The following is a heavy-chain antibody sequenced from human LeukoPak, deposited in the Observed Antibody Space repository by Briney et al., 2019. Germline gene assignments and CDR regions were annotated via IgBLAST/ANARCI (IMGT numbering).Heavy chain of an antibody. V-gene: IGHV3-7*01. J-gene: IGHJ6*02. CDR2: INQEGSEK. D-gene: IGHD2-2*01. Sequence: GGSLRVSCTASVFTFSNYWLNGVGQAAGKGRDGVGSINQEGSEKYIVGSVKGRFTISRDNAQNSLYLPMNSLRGEDTAVYFCARDTPPREVVPAARGNFYFYYGMDVWGQGTTVTVSS. CDR1: VFTFSNYW. CDR3: ARDTPPREVVPAARGNFYFYYGMDV.